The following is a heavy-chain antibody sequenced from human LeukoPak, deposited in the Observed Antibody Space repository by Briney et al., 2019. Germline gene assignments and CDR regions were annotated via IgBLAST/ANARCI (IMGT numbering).Heavy chain of an antibody. J-gene: IGHJ5*02. CDR3: AKARDAYNYYWFDP. V-gene: IGHV3-23*01. CDR1: GFTFSSYA. CDR2: TSGGYTAAT. D-gene: IGHD5-24*01. Sequence: GGSLRLSCAASGFTFSSYAMSWVRQAPGKGLEWVSATSGGYTAATDYADSVKGRFTISRDNYDNTLYLEMNSLRAEDTALYYCAKARDAYNYYWFDPWGQGTLVTVSS.